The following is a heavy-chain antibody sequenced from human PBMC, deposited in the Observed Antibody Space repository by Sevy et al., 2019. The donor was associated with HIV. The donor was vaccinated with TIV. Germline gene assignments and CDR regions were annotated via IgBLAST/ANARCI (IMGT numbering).Heavy chain of an antibody. D-gene: IGHD2-15*01. CDR3: VGDGISQGGGGSCAVEYFQH. CDR1: GFTFTRYW. CDR2: ANQDGGEK. Sequence: GGSLRLSCEASGFTFTRYWMSWVRQDPGKGLEWVATANQDGGEKHYVDSVKGRFTISRDNAKNSVDLQMGSLGAEDTAVYYCVGDGISQGGGGSCAVEYFQHWGQGTRVTVSS. J-gene: IGHJ1*01. V-gene: IGHV3-7*01.